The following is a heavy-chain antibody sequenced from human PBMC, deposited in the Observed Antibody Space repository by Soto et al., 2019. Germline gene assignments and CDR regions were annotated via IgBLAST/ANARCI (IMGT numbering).Heavy chain of an antibody. Sequence: EVQLLESGGGLVQPGESLRVSCAASGFTFSSYAMTWVRQAPGKGLDWVSSIGLYSDDTYYADSVKGRFTVSRDNSKNTLYLQMHSLRSEDTAVYYCASSAVTTLGRDYWGQGTLVTVSS. CDR1: GFTFSSYA. J-gene: IGHJ4*02. D-gene: IGHD4-17*01. CDR2: IGLYSDDT. V-gene: IGHV3-23*01. CDR3: ASSAVTTLGRDY.